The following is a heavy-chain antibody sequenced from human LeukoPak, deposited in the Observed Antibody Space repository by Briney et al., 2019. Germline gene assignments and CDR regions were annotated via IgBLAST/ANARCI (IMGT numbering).Heavy chain of an antibody. CDR3: ARRCGGDCYAFDS. D-gene: IGHD2-21*02. Sequence: ASVKVSCKASGYTFTNYGINWVRQAPGQGLEWMGWISTHNGNTHYAQKLQGRVTMTTDTSTSTAYMELRSLRSDDTAVYYCARRCGGDCYAFDSWGQGTLVTVSS. J-gene: IGHJ4*02. V-gene: IGHV1-18*01. CDR1: GYTFTNYG. CDR2: ISTHNGNT.